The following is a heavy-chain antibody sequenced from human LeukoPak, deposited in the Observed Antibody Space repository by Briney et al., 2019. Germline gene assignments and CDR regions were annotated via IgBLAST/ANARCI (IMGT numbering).Heavy chain of an antibody. J-gene: IGHJ4*02. V-gene: IGHV4-34*01. D-gene: IGHD1-26*01. CDR2: INHSGST. CDR3: ARLGATRKPFDY. CDR1: GGSFSGYY. Sequence: SETLSLPCAVYGGSFSGYYWSWIRQPPGKGLEWIGEINHSGSTNYNPSLKSRVTISVDTSKNQFSLKLSSVTAADTAVYYCARLGATRKPFDYWGQGTLVTVSS.